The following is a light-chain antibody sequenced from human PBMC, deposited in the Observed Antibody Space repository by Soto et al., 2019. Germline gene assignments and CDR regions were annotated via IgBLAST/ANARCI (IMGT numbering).Light chain of an antibody. CDR2: SNS. Sequence: QSVLTQPPSPSGTPGQRVTFSCSGSSSNIGGNTVSWFQHLPRTAPKLLIFSNSQRPSGVPDRFSGAKSGTSASLAISGLQSEDEANYYCATWDLGLSAYVFGTGTKVTVL. J-gene: IGLJ1*01. V-gene: IGLV1-44*01. CDR1: SSNIGGNT. CDR3: ATWDLGLSAYV.